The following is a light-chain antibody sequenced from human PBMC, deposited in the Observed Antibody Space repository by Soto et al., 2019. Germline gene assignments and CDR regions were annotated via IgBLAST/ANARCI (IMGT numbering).Light chain of an antibody. Sequence: VLTQSPGTLSLSLGDRATLSCRASQTVDHAYVAWYQQRPGQAPSLLIYDASTRATDVPERFSGSGSGTDFTLTISRLEPEDSAVYYCQQYGNSPWTFGQGTKVEIK. J-gene: IGKJ1*01. V-gene: IGKV3-20*01. CDR3: QQYGNSPWT. CDR1: QTVDHAY. CDR2: DAS.